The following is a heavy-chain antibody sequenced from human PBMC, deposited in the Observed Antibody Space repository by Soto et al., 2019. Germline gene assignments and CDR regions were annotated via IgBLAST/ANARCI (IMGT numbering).Heavy chain of an antibody. CDR3: ALREMGCSGGSCFSLHYYYYYMDV. J-gene: IGHJ6*03. V-gene: IGHV3-23*01. D-gene: IGHD2-15*01. Sequence: EVQLLESGGGLVQPGGSLRLSCAASGFTFSSYAMSWVRQAPGKGLEWVSAISGSGGSTYNADSVKGRFTISRDNSNNTRYLQMNSLRAEDTAVYYCALREMGCSGGSCFSLHYYYYYMDVWGKGTTVTVSS. CDR2: ISGSGGST. CDR1: GFTFSSYA.